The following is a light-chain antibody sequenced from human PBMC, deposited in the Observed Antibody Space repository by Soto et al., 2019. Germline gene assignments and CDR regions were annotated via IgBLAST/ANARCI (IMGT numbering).Light chain of an antibody. CDR1: SSDVGGYNY. Sequence: QSVLTQPASVSGSPGQSITISCTGTSSDVGGYNYVSWYQQHPGKAPKLMIYEVSNQPSGVSNRFSGSKSGNTASLTISGLQAEDEADYYCSSYTSSSTHVVFGGGTKVTVL. CDR3: SSYTSSSTHVV. CDR2: EVS. V-gene: IGLV2-14*01. J-gene: IGLJ2*01.